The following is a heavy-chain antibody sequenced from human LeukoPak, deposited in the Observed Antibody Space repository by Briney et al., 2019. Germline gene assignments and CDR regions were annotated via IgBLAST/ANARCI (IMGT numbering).Heavy chain of an antibody. J-gene: IGHJ3*02. CDR2: IIPIFGTA. V-gene: IGHV1-69*13. D-gene: IGHD2-2*03. Sequence: SVKVSCKASGGTFSSYAISWVRQAPGQGLEWMGGIIPIFGTANYAQKFQGRVTITADESTSTAYMELSSLRSEDTAVYYCAILDIVVVPAAGDAFDIWGQGTMVTVSS. CDR1: GGTFSSYA. CDR3: AILDIVVVPAAGDAFDI.